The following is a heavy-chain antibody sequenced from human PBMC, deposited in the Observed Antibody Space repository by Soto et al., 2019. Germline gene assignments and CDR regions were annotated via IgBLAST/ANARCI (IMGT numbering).Heavy chain of an antibody. CDR2: ISSNGGST. CDR3: ARGADFTRRAFSDY. D-gene: IGHD2-8*01. V-gene: IGHV3-23*01. Sequence: PGGSLRLSCAASGFTFSTYVMSWVRQAPGKGLEWVSGISSNGGSTYYADSVRGRFTISRDASKNTLYLQMNSLRAEDTAVYFCARGADFTRRAFSDYWGQGTLVTVSS. J-gene: IGHJ4*02. CDR1: GFTFSTYV.